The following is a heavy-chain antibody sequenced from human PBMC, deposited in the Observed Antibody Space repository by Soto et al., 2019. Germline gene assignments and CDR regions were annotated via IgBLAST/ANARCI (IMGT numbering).Heavy chain of an antibody. CDR1: GGTFSSYA. CDR3: ARGVLRYFDWPWGGRNRFDP. CDR2: IIPIFGTA. Sequence: QVQLVQSGAEVKKPGSSVKVSCKASGGTFSSYAISWVRQAPGQGLEWMGGIIPIFGTANYAQKFQGRVTIAADKSTSKAYMELSSLGSEDTAVYYCARGVLRYFDWPWGGRNRFDPWGQGTLVTVSS. J-gene: IGHJ5*02. D-gene: IGHD3-9*01. V-gene: IGHV1-69*06.